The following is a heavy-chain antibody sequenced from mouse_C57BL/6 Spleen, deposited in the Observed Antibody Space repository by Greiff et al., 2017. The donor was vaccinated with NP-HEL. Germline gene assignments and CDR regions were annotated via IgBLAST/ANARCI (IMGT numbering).Heavy chain of an antibody. Sequence: EVKVVESGGGLVKPGGSLKLSCAASGFTFSSYAMSWVRQTPEQRLEWVATISDGGSYTYYPDNVKGRFTISRDNAKNNLYLQMSHLTSEDTAMYYCARALRGYFDYWGKGTTLTVSS. CDR2: ISDGGSYT. J-gene: IGHJ2*01. CDR3: ARALRGYFDY. V-gene: IGHV5-4*03. D-gene: IGHD1-1*01. CDR1: GFTFSSYA.